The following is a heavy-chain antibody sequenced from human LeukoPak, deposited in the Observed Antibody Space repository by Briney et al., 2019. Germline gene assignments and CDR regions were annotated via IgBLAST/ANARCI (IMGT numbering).Heavy chain of an antibody. Sequence: GGSLRLSCAASGFTFSSYAMHWVRQAPGKGLEWVAVISYDGSNKYYADSVKGRFTISRDNSKNTLYLQMNSLRAEDTAVYYCARSAVYCRSTSCYYYDYWGQGTLVTVSS. CDR2: ISYDGSNK. CDR1: GFTFSSYA. D-gene: IGHD2-2*01. CDR3: ARSAVYCRSTSCYYYDY. J-gene: IGHJ4*02. V-gene: IGHV3-30*04.